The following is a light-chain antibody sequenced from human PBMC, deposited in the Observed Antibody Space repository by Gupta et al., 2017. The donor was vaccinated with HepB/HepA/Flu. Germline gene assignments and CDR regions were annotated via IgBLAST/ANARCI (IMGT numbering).Light chain of an antibody. Sequence: QSVLTQPPSVSAAPGQKVTISCPGDNSNIGNSFVSWYLQLPGTAPKLLIYENNERPSGIPDRFSGSKSGSSATLDITGLQAGDEADYYCGAWDTSLSVVLFGGGTKLTVL. J-gene: IGLJ2*01. V-gene: IGLV1-51*02. CDR2: ENN. CDR1: NSNIGNSF. CDR3: GAWDTSLSVVL.